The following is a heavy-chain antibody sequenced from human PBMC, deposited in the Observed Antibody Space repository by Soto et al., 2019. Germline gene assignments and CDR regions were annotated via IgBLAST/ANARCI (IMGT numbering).Heavy chain of an antibody. J-gene: IGHJ3*02. Sequence: SVKVSCKTSGFTFSSSAVHWVRQARGHRLQWIGWIDVGSANANYAQMLQERVTISRDMSTSTAYMELSSLRPEDTAVYYCARGAPTDYYDSSGPAGNAFGIWGQ. CDR3: ARGAPTDYYDSSGPAGNAFGI. V-gene: IGHV1-58*01. CDR2: IDVGSANA. D-gene: IGHD3-22*01. CDR1: GFTFSSSA.